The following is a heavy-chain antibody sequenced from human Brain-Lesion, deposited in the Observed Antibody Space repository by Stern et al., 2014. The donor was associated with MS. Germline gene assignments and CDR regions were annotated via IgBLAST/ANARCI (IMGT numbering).Heavy chain of an antibody. CDR1: GGSISSSSYY. D-gene: IGHD3-10*01. Sequence: QVQLQESGPGLVKPSETLSLTCTVSGGSISSSSYYWGWIRQPPGKGLECIGSIYYRGSTYYNPSLKSRVTISMDTSKNPFHLRMSSVTAADTAVYFCAKLWLGELPESPFDYWGQGTLVTVSS. J-gene: IGHJ4*02. CDR2: IYYRGST. CDR3: AKLWLGELPESPFDY. V-gene: IGHV4-39*01.